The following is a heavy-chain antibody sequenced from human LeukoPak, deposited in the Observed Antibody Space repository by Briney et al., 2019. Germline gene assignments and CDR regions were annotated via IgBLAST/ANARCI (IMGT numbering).Heavy chain of an antibody. CDR2: IFYTGGT. J-gene: IGHJ5*02. V-gene: IGHV4-30-4*08. D-gene: IGHD5-18*01. CDR1: GGSISSGDYY. CDR3: VILLDTRWFDP. Sequence: SETLSLTCTVSGGSISSGDYYWSWIRQPPGKGLEWIGYIFYTGGTFYNPSLKSRLTMSVDTSKNPFSLRLSSVTAADTAVYYCVILLDTRWFDPWGQGILVTVSS.